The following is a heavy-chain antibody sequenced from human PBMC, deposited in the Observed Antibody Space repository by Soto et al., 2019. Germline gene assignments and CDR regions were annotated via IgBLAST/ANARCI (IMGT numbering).Heavy chain of an antibody. CDR2: TYSGGTT. V-gene: IGHV3-53*01. Sequence: GSQRLSCAASGFTVSSYNMIWVRQAPVKGLEWVSVTYSGGTTQYADSVKGRFTVSRDNSKNTLYLQMSSLRDEDTAVYYCARKLSGAVQGWAYGMDVWGRGTTVTVSS. J-gene: IGHJ6*02. CDR1: GFTVSSYN. D-gene: IGHD1-26*01. CDR3: ARKLSGAVQGWAYGMDV.